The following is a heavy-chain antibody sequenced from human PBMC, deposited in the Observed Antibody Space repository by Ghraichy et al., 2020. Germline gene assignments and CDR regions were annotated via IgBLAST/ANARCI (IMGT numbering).Heavy chain of an antibody. V-gene: IGHV1-2*02. CDR2: INPNSGGT. CDR1: GYTFTGYY. CDR3: ARDEYSSLYYFDY. J-gene: IGHJ4*02. Sequence: ASVKVSCKASGYTFTGYYMHWVRQAPGQGLEWMGWINPNSGGTNYAQKFQGRVTMTRDTSISTAYMELSRLRSDDTAVYYCARDEYSSLYYFDYWGQGTLVTVSS. D-gene: IGHD6-6*01.